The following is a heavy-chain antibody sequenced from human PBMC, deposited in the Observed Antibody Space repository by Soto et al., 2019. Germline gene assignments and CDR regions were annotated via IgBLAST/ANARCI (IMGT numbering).Heavy chain of an antibody. CDR1: GYTFTSYG. CDR2: ISAYNGNT. Sequence: ASVKVSCKASGYTFTSYGISWVRQAPGQGLEWMGWISAYNGNTNYAQKLQGRVTMTTDTSTSTAYMELRSLRSDDTAVYYCARALYCSSTSCYLGYYYYGRDVWGQGTTVTVSS. V-gene: IGHV1-18*01. J-gene: IGHJ6*02. D-gene: IGHD2-2*01. CDR3: ARALYCSSTSCYLGYYYYGRDV.